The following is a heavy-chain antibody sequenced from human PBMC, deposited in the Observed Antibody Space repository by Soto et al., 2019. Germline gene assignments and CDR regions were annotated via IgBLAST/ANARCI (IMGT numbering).Heavy chain of an antibody. Sequence: GGSLRLSCSTSGFTFGDYGMAWFRQAPGKGLEWVGLIRSKSYGKTTEYAASATDRFTISRDDSKRIAYLQMNSLKADDTAVYYCTTDSYFTLKLVRFDYWGLGTLVTVSS. J-gene: IGHJ5*01. V-gene: IGHV3-49*03. CDR3: TTDSYFTLKLVRFDY. D-gene: IGHD1-7*01. CDR1: GFTFGDYG. CDR2: IRSKSYGKTT.